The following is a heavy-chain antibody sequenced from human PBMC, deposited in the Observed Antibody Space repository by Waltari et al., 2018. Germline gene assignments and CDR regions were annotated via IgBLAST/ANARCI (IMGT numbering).Heavy chain of an antibody. CDR1: GFTVGNNY. V-gene: IGHV3-53*01. CDR2: IYSGGST. D-gene: IGHD3-3*01. J-gene: IGHJ4*02. Sequence: EVQLVESGGGWIQPGGSLRLSCAVSGFTVGNNYRRWVRQAPGKGLEWVSVIYSGGSTYYADSVKGRFTISRDSSENTVYLQMSSLRAEDTALYYCARFDFRTGSYYWGQGTLVTVSS. CDR3: ARFDFRTGSYY.